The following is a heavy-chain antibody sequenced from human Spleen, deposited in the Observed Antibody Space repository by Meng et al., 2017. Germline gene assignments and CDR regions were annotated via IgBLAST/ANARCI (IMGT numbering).Heavy chain of an antibody. D-gene: IGHD3-22*01. CDR3: ARDVGYDSSGYYSNTIHY. Sequence: SQTLSLTCAISGDSVSSNSAAWNWIRQSPSRGLEWLGRTYYRSKWYNDYAVSVKGRITINPDTSKNQFSLQLNSVTPEDTAVYYCARDVGYDSSGYYSNTIHYWGQGALVTVSS. J-gene: IGHJ4*02. V-gene: IGHV6-1*01. CDR2: TYYRSKWYN. CDR1: GDSVSSNSAA.